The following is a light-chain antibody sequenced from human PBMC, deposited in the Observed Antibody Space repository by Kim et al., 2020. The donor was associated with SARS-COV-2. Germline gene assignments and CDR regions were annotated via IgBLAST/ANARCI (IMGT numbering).Light chain of an antibody. CDR1: QYISNH. V-gene: IGKV1-39*01. J-gene: IGKJ2*01. CDR3: QQGYRTPVT. CDR2: AAT. Sequence: DIQMTQSPSSLPASVGDRVTITCRASQYISNHLNWYQHKPGKAPELLIYAATSLQSGVPSRFSGGGSGTDFTLPISSLQPEDFAAYYCQQGYRTPVTFGQGTKLEI.